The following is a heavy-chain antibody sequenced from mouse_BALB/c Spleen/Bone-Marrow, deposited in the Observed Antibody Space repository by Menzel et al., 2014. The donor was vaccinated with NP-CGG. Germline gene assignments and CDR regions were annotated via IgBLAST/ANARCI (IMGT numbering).Heavy chain of an antibody. CDR3: AGSEDYDWAMDY. CDR1: GYIFTSYW. J-gene: IGHJ4*01. V-gene: IGHV1-69*02. CDR2: IDPSDSET. Sequence: QVQLQQSGAELVKPGAPVKLSCKASGYIFTSYWMNWVKQRPGRGLEWIGRIDPSDSETHYNQKFKDKATVTVDKSSSTAYIQLSSLTSEDSAVYYCAGSEDYDWAMDYWGQGTSVTVSS. D-gene: IGHD2-4*01.